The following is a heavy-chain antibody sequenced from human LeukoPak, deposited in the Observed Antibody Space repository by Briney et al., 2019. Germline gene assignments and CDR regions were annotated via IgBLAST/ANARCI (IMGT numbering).Heavy chain of an antibody. CDR3: AKDDTAAVDY. V-gene: IGHV3-23*01. CDR2: NSGSGGST. Sequence: GGSLRLSCAASGFTFSSYAMSWVRQAPGKGLEWVSANSGSGGSTYYADSVKGRFTISRDNSKNTLYPQINSLSAEDTAVYYCAKDDTAAVDYWGQGTLVTVSS. CDR1: GFTFSSYA. D-gene: IGHD6-13*01. J-gene: IGHJ4*02.